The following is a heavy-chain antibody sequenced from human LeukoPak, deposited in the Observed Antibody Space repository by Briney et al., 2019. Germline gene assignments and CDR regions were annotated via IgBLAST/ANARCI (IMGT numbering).Heavy chain of an antibody. V-gene: IGHV1-2*06. CDR3: ARVSPKGYYDSSGYYTY. J-gene: IGHJ4*02. D-gene: IGHD3-22*01. Sequence: ASVKVSCKASGYTITGYYMHWVRQVPGQGLEWMGRINPNSGGTNYAQKFQGRVTMTRDTSISTAYMELSRLRSDDTAVYYRARVSPKGYYDSSGYYTYWGQGTLVTVSS. CDR2: INPNSGGT. CDR1: GYTITGYY.